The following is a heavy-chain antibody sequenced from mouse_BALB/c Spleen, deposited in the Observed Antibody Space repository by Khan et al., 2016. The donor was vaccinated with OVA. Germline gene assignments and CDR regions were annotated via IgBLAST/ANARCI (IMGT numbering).Heavy chain of an antibody. CDR2: ISYSGST. CDR3: ASIILYYYGSNFEGYYVDY. V-gene: IGHV3-2*02. CDR1: GYSITSDYA. Sequence: EVQLQESGPGLVKPSQSLSLTCTVTGYSITSDYAWNWIRQFPGNKLEWMGYISYSGSTAYNPSLKSRISITRDTSKNQVFLQLNSVTTEDTATXFGASIILYYYGSNFEGYYVDYWGQGTTLTVSS. D-gene: IGHD1-1*01. J-gene: IGHJ2*01.